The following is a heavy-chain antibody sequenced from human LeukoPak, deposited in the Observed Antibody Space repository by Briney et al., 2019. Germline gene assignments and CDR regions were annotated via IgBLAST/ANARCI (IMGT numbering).Heavy chain of an antibody. D-gene: IGHD3-3*01. CDR3: ARLGAGPTYYDFWSGYSSFYFDY. CDR2: ISSSGNT. Sequence: SETLSLTCIVSGGSTSGGNYYWGWIRRPPGKGLEWIGGISSSGNTYYNPSLKSRITISVDTSKNHFSLRLSSVTAADTAVYYCARLGAGPTYYDFWSGYSSFYFDYWGQGTLVTVSS. V-gene: IGHV4-39*02. J-gene: IGHJ4*02. CDR1: GGSTSGGNYY.